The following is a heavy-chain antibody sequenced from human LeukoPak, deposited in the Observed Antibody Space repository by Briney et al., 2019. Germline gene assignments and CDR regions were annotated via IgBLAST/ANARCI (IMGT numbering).Heavy chain of an antibody. J-gene: IGHJ4*02. CDR3: ARVVMVRGVTLFDY. CDR2: IYYSGST. CDR1: GGSISSYY. Sequence: PSETLSLTCTVSGGSISSYYWSWIRQPPGKGLEWIGYIYYSGSTNYNPSLKSRVTISVDTSKNQFSLKLSSVTAADTAVYYCARVVMVRGVTLFDYWGQGTLVTVSS. D-gene: IGHD3-10*01. V-gene: IGHV4-59*01.